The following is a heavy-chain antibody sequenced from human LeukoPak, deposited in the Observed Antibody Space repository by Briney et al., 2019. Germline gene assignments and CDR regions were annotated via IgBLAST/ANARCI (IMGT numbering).Heavy chain of an antibody. CDR3: ASWGEGALDN. J-gene: IGHJ4*02. D-gene: IGHD1-26*01. V-gene: IGHV3-48*01. CDR1: GSTFSSYS. Sequence: GGSLRLSCEASGSTFSSYSMNWVRQAPGKGLEWISYISTSTTTIYYANSVKGRFTISRDNAKKSLYLQMNSLRVEDTGVYYCASWGEGALDNWGQGTLVTVSS. CDR2: ISTSTTTI.